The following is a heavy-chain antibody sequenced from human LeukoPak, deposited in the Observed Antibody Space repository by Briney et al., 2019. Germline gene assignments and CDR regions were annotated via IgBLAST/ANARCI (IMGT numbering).Heavy chain of an antibody. CDR1: GFTFSSYS. CDR3: ARGNSGSQTTPFDY. V-gene: IGHV3-21*01. Sequence: GGSLRLSCAASGFTFSSYSMNWVRQAPGKGLEWVSSISSSSSYIYYADSVKGRFTISRDNAKNSLYLQMNSLRAEDTAVYYCARGNSGSQTTPFDYWGQGTLATVSS. D-gene: IGHD1-26*01. CDR2: ISSSSSYI. J-gene: IGHJ4*02.